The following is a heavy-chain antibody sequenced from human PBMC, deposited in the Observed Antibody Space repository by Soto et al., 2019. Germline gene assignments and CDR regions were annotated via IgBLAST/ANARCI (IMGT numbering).Heavy chain of an antibody. V-gene: IGHV3-21*01. D-gene: IGHD4-17*01. CDR1: GLTFSSYN. CDR2: ISTWSSYS. Sequence: PGGSLRLSCTASGLTFSSYNMNWVSQAPGKGLEWVSYISTWSSYSFYADSVKGRFTISRDNSENSLYLQLDSLRDEDTAVYYCARASHDYGALDYWGQGALVTVSS. J-gene: IGHJ4*02. CDR3: ARASHDYGALDY.